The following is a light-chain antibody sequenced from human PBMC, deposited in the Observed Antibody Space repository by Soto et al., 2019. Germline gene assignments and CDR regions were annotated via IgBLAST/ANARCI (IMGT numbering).Light chain of an antibody. Sequence: EIVLTQSPATLSLSPGERAALSCRASQSVGTYLAWYQQKPGQAPRLLIYVSSNRATGFPARFSGSGSGTDFTLTISSLEPEDFAVYYCQQRSDWPLTFGGGTKVEI. CDR3: QQRSDWPLT. J-gene: IGKJ4*01. V-gene: IGKV3-11*01. CDR2: VSS. CDR1: QSVGTY.